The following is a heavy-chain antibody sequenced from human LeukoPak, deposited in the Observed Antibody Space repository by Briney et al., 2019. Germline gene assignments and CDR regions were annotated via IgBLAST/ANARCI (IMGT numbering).Heavy chain of an antibody. CDR2: IYSGGST. CDR1: GFTFSSYW. V-gene: IGHV3-53*01. Sequence: GGSLRLSCAASGFTFSSYWMSWVRQAPGKGLEWVSFIYSGGSTYYADSVKGRFTISRDNSKNTLYLQINSLRADDTAVYYCARRAGAYSHPYDYWGQGTLVTVSS. J-gene: IGHJ4*02. CDR3: ARRAGAYSHPYDY. D-gene: IGHD4/OR15-4a*01.